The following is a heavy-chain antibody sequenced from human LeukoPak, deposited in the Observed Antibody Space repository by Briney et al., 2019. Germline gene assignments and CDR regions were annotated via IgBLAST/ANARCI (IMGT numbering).Heavy chain of an antibody. CDR2: IIPILGIA. D-gene: IGHD3-22*01. CDR1: GGTFSSYA. Sequence: ASVKVSCKASGGTFSSYAISWVRQAPGQGLEWMGRIIPILGIANYAQKFQGRVTITADKSTSTAYMELSSLRSEDTAVYYCARDPPHYYDSSGYCHWGQGTLVTVSS. J-gene: IGHJ4*02. CDR3: ARDPPHYYDSSGYCH. V-gene: IGHV1-69*04.